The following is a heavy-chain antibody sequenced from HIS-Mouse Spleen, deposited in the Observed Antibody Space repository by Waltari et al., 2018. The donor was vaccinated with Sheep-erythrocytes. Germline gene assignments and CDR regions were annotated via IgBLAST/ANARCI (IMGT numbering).Heavy chain of an antibody. J-gene: IGHJ3*02. Sequence: QVQLVESGGGVVQPGRSLRLSCAASGFTFSSYAMHWVRQAPGKGLEWLAVISYDGSNKYYADSVKGRFTISRDNSKNTLYLQMNSLRAEDTAVYYCARGAFDIWGQGTMVTVSS. CDR1: GFTFSSYA. CDR3: ARGAFDI. V-gene: IGHV3-30-3*01. CDR2: ISYDGSNK.